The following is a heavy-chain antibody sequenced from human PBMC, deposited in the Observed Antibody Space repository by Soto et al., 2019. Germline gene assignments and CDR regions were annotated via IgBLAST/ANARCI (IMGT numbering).Heavy chain of an antibody. J-gene: IGHJ4*02. CDR2: ISGSGGST. CDR3: AKSARRYCSSPTCYALDY. D-gene: IGHD2-2*01. V-gene: IGHV3-23*01. Sequence: GGSLRLSCAASGFTFSSYAMSWVRQAPGKRLEWVSAISGSGGSTYYADSVKGRFTISRDNSKNTLYLQMNCLRAEDTAVYYCAKSARRYCSSPTCYALDYWGQGTLVTVSS. CDR1: GFTFSSYA.